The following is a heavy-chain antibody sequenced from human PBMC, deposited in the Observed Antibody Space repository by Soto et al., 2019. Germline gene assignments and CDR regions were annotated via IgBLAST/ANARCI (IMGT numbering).Heavy chain of an antibody. Sequence: GGSLRLSCAASGFTFSSYWMHWVRQAPGKGLVWVSRINSDGSSTSYADSVKGRFTISRDNAKNTLYLQMNSLRAEDTAVYYCARETYDILTGYYMAYFDYWGQGTLVTVSS. J-gene: IGHJ4*02. V-gene: IGHV3-74*01. D-gene: IGHD3-9*01. CDR2: INSDGSST. CDR3: ARETYDILTGYYMAYFDY. CDR1: GFTFSSYW.